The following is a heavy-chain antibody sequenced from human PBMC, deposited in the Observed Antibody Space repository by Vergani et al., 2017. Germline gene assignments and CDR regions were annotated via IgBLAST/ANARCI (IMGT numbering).Heavy chain of an antibody. CDR2: INHSGST. CDR3: ARALPDTYGDYGIYYFDY. V-gene: IGHV4-34*01. Sequence: QVQLQQWGAGLLKPSETLSLTCAVYGGSFSGYYWSWIRQPPGKGLEWIGEINHSGSTNYNPSLKSRVTISVDTSKKQFSLKLSSVTAADTAVYYCARALPDTYGDYGIYYFDYWGQGTLVTVSS. CDR1: GGSFSGYY. D-gene: IGHD4-17*01. J-gene: IGHJ4*02.